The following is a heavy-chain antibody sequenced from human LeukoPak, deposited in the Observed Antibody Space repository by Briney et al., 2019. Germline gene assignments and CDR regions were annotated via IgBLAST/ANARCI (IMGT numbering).Heavy chain of an antibody. J-gene: IGHJ4*02. Sequence: SVKVCCKASGGTISRYAISWVRQAPGQGLEWMGGIIPIFGTANYAQKFQGRVTITTDESTSTAYMELSSLRSEDTAVYYCALAFRDSSGYYYWGQGTLVTVSS. D-gene: IGHD3-22*01. CDR2: IIPIFGTA. CDR3: ALAFRDSSGYYY. CDR1: GGTISRYA. V-gene: IGHV1-69*05.